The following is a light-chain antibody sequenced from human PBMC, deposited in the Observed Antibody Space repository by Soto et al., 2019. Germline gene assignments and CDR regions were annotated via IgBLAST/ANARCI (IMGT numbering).Light chain of an antibody. CDR2: GVS. V-gene: IGKV1-39*01. CDR1: QSISSY. J-gene: IGKJ2*01. Sequence: DIQMTQSPSSLSASVGDRVTITCRASQSISSYLNWYQQKPGKAPKLLIYGVSSLQSGVPSRFSGRGSGTDFTLTISSLQPEDFATYYCQQSYSTVYTFGQGTKLEIK. CDR3: QQSYSTVYT.